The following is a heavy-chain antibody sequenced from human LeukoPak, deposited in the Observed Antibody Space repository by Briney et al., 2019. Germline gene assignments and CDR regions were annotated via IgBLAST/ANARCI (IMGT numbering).Heavy chain of an antibody. J-gene: IGHJ4*02. CDR3: AREAIRAGGHFDN. CDR1: GASISSSSYY. CDR2: IYYSGST. Sequence: PSETLSLTCTVSGASISSSSYYWGWIRQFPGKGLEWIGYIYYSGSTYYNPSLKSRFTISVDTSQNQFSLKVSSVTAADTAVYYCAREAIRAGGHFDNWGQGILVTVSS. V-gene: IGHV4-31*03. D-gene: IGHD6-13*01.